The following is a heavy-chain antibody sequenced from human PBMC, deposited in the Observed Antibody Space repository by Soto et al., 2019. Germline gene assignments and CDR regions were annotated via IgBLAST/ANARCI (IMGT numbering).Heavy chain of an antibody. CDR2: ISSSSSYI. CDR3: ARDALVVYAIPINIWFDP. Sequence: WGSLTLSCAASGFTFSSYSMNWVRQAPGKGLEWVSSISSSSSYIYYADSVKRRLTISGDNAKNSLYLQMNSLRAEDTAVYYCARDALVVYAIPINIWFDPWGQGTLVTVSS. V-gene: IGHV3-21*01. CDR1: GFTFSSYS. J-gene: IGHJ5*02. D-gene: IGHD2-8*01.